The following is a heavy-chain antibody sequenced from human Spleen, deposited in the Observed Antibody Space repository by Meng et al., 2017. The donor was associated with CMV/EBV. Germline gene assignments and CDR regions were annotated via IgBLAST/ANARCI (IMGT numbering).Heavy chain of an antibody. D-gene: IGHD3-16*01. Sequence: LSCAASGFTFSAYSMNWGRQAPGKGLEWVSSSSSTSTYIYYTDSVKGRFTISRDNAKNSLYLQMNSLRAEDTAVYYCARVSGETDGAWGQGTLVTVSS. J-gene: IGHJ4*02. V-gene: IGHV3-21*01. CDR3: ARVSGETDGA. CDR2: SSSTSTYI. CDR1: GFTFSAYS.